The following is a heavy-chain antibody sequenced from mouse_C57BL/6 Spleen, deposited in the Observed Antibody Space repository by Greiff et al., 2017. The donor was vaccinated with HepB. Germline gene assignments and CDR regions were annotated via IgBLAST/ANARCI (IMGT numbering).Heavy chain of an antibody. J-gene: IGHJ4*01. D-gene: IGHD2-4*01. CDR2: IDPANGNT. V-gene: IGHV14-3*01. Sequence: VQLQQSVAELVRPGASVKLSCTASGFNIKNTYMHWVKQSPEQGLEWIGRIDPANGNTKYAPKFQGKGTITTDTSSNTAYLQLSSLTSEDTAIYYCAGIYYDYDNYAMDYWGQGTSVTVSS. CDR3: AGIYYDYDNYAMDY. CDR1: GFNIKNTY.